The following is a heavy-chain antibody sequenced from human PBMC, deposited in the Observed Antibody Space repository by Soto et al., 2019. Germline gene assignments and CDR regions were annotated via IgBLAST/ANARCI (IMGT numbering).Heavy chain of an antibody. Sequence: QEQLVQSGAEVKKHGSSVKVSCKDSGGLFSSFAISWVRQAPGQGLEWMGGIIPVFGTTNYAQKFQGRVTITADESTNTAYMELSSLTSDDTAMYYCARGGGPYVWFNEFWGQGTQVTVSS. J-gene: IGHJ4*02. V-gene: IGHV1-69*01. D-gene: IGHD3-16*01. CDR3: ARGGGPYVWFNEF. CDR1: GGLFSSFA. CDR2: IIPVFGTT.